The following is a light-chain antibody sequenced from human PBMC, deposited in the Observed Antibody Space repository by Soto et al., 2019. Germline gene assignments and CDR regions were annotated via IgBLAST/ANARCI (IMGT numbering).Light chain of an antibody. Sequence: QSVLTQSSSASASLGSSVKLTCTLSSGHSSYIIAWHQQQPGKAPRYLMKLEGSGNYNKGSGVPDRFSGSSSGADRYLTISNLQSEDEADYYCETWDSNIRLFGGGTKVTVL. CDR3: ETWDSNIRL. J-gene: IGLJ3*02. CDR1: SGHSSYI. V-gene: IGLV4-60*03. CDR2: LEGSGNY.